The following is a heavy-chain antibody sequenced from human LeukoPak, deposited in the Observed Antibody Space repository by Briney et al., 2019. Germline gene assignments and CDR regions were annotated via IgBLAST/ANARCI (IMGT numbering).Heavy chain of an antibody. Sequence: PGGSLRLSCAASGFTFSNYAMRWVRQAPGKGLEWVSGISGSGDSTYYADSVKGRFTISRDNSKNTLYLQMNSLRAEDTAVYYCAKGVMAARPPFDYWGQGTLVTVSS. D-gene: IGHD6-6*01. CDR2: ISGSGDST. CDR3: AKGVMAARPPFDY. J-gene: IGHJ4*02. CDR1: GFTFSNYA. V-gene: IGHV3-23*01.